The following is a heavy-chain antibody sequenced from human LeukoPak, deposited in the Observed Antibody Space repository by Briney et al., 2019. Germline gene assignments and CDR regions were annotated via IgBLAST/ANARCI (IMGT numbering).Heavy chain of an antibody. CDR1: GGTFSSYA. J-gene: IGHJ1*01. CDR2: IIPISGTA. V-gene: IGHV1-69*01. CDR3: ATGVGATRVFQH. D-gene: IGHD1-26*01. Sequence: ASVKVSCKASGGTFSSYAISWVRQAPGQGLEWMGGIIPISGTANYAQKFQGRVTITADESTSTAYMELSSLRSEDTAVYYCATGVGATRVFQHWGQGTLVTVSS.